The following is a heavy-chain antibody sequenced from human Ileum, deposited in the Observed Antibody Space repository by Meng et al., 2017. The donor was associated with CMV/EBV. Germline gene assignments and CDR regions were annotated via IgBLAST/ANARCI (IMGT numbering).Heavy chain of an antibody. Sequence: GESLKTPFSAPGFTFSHYWIHWVRQAPGKGLVWVSRLNSDGRTTFYADSVKGRFTISRDNDKNTLYLQMNSLRVEDTAVYYCARDRYGEYGDYWGQGTLVTVSS. CDR1: GFTFSHYW. CDR2: LNSDGRTT. CDR3: ARDRYGEYGDY. D-gene: IGHD4-17*01. V-gene: IGHV3-74*01. J-gene: IGHJ4*02.